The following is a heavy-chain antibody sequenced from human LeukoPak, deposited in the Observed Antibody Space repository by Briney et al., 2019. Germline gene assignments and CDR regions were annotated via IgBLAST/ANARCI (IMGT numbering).Heavy chain of an antibody. Sequence: SETLSLTCTVPGASISSGSYYWSWIRQPAGKGLEWIGRVYTSGSTNYNPSLKSRVNISLDTPKSQFSLKLISVTAADTAVYFCARLQWLSTPFFDYWGQGTLVTVSS. CDR2: VYTSGST. V-gene: IGHV4-61*02. CDR1: GASISSGSYY. CDR3: ARLQWLSTPFFDY. J-gene: IGHJ4*02. D-gene: IGHD6-19*01.